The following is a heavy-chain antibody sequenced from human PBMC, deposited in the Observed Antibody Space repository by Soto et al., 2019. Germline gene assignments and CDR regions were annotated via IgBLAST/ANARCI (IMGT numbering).Heavy chain of an antibody. CDR1: GYSFTSYW. V-gene: IGHV5-10-1*01. J-gene: IGHJ6*02. D-gene: IGHD2-2*02. CDR2: IDPSDSYT. Sequence: PGESLKISCKGSGYSFTSYWISWVRQMPGKGLEWVGRIDPSDSYTNYSPSFQGHVTISADKSISTAYLQWSSLKASDTAMYYCARHGVYCSSTSCYMYYYYGMDVWGQGTTVTVSS. CDR3: ARHGVYCSSTSCYMYYYYGMDV.